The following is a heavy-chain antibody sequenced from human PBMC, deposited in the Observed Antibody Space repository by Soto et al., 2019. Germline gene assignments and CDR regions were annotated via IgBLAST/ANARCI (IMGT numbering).Heavy chain of an antibody. D-gene: IGHD7-27*01. V-gene: IGHV3-23*01. Sequence: GGSLRLSCAASGFTFSNYAMSWVRQAPGKGLQWVSTISGSGASTYYGDSVKGRFTLSRDNSENTLFLQMDSLRAEDTAVYYCAKGDLLTGVTHFDYWGQGTLVTVSS. CDR1: GFTFSNYA. CDR3: AKGDLLTGVTHFDY. CDR2: ISGSGAST. J-gene: IGHJ4*02.